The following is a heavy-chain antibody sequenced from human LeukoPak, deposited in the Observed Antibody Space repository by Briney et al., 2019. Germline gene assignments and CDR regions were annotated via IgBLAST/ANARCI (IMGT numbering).Heavy chain of an antibody. J-gene: IGHJ4*02. CDR3: AVTTYYYDSSGCGFDY. Sequence: GASVKVSCKASGGTFSSYAISWVRQAPGQGLEWMGGIIPIFGTANYAQKFQGRVTITADESTSTAYMELSSLRSEDTAVYYCAVTTYYYDSSGCGFDYWGQGTLVTVSS. V-gene: IGHV1-69*13. CDR1: GGTFSSYA. D-gene: IGHD3-22*01. CDR2: IIPIFGTA.